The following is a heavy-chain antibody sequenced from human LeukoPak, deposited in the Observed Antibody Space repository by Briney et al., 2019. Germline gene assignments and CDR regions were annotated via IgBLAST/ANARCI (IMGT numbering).Heavy chain of an antibody. D-gene: IGHD3-3*01. Sequence: PGASLQISCRTSGSSFTMYWVAWVRQLPGKGLEWMGITLPGDFNTRYSPSFQGQVSISADKSVNTAYLQWSSLKASDTGMYYCARRTARGYDIWGQGTMITVSS. V-gene: IGHV5-51*01. CDR1: GSSFTMYW. J-gene: IGHJ3*02. CDR3: ARRTARGYDI. CDR2: TLPGDFNT.